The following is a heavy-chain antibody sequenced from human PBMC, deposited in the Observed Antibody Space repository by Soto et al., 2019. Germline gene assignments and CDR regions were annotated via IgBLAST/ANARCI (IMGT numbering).Heavy chain of an antibody. Sequence: PSETLSLTCTVSGGSISSSGYYWGWIRQPPGKGLEWIGSIYHSGSTYYNPSLKSRVSISVDPSKDQFSLNLRSVAAADTAVYYCATYGSGGYYYFDFWGQGALVTSPQ. V-gene: IGHV4-39*01. D-gene: IGHD3-10*01. CDR1: GGSISSSGYY. CDR2: IYHSGST. CDR3: ATYGSGGYYYFDF. J-gene: IGHJ4*02.